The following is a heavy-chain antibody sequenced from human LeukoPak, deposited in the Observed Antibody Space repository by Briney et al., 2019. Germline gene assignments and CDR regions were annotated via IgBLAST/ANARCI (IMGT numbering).Heavy chain of an antibody. CDR1: GYTFTSYG. CDR2: ISAYNGNT. D-gene: IGHD6-13*01. Sequence: ASVKVSCKASGYTFTSYGISWVRQAPGQGLEWMGWISAYNGNTNYAQKLQGRVTMTTDTSTSTAYMELRSLRSDDTAVYYCARVNNDGGYSSSWYRVGYYYYYMDVWGKGTMVTVSS. J-gene: IGHJ6*03. V-gene: IGHV1-18*01. CDR3: ARVNNDGGYSSSWYRVGYYYYYMDV.